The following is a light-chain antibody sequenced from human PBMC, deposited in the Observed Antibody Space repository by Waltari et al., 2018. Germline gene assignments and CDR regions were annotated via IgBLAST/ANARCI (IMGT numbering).Light chain of an antibody. CDR3: QRYDNLPIFA. V-gene: IGKV1-33*01. CDR2: DAS. Sequence: DIQMTQSPSSLSAFVGDRVIMTCQASQDISNYLNWYQQKTGKAPKLLIRDASNFETGVPTRFSGSQSRTDFTLPISSLQPEDVGTYYCQRYDNLPIFAFGPGTKVEIK. J-gene: IGKJ3*01. CDR1: QDISNY.